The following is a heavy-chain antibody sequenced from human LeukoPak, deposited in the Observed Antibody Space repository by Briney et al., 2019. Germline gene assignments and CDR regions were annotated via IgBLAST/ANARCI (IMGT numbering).Heavy chain of an antibody. Sequence: SETLSLTCTVSGGSISSYYWSWIRQPPGKGLEWIVYIYTSGSTNYNPSLKSRVTISVDTSKNQFSLKLSSVTAADTAVYYCARRAGDYSNYSYWFDPWGQGTLVTVSS. CDR3: ARRAGDYSNYSYWFDP. D-gene: IGHD4-11*01. V-gene: IGHV4-4*09. CDR2: IYTSGST. J-gene: IGHJ5*02. CDR1: GGSISSYY.